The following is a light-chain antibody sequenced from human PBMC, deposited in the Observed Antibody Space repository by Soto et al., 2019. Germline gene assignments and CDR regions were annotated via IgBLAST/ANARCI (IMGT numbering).Light chain of an antibody. V-gene: IGKV1-39*01. CDR2: AAS. J-gene: IGKJ3*01. CDR3: QQSYNTPRT. CDR1: QSISTY. Sequence: DLQMTQSPSSLSASVGDRVTITCRASQSISTYLNWYQQIPGKAPNLLIYAASSLQSGVPLRFSGSGSGTDFTLTISSLQPEDFATYYCQQSYNTPRTFGPGTKVDIK.